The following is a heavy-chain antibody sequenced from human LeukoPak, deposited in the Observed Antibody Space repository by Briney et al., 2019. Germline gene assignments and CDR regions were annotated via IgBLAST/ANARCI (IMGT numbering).Heavy chain of an antibody. CDR3: ARVSAVAGKGDWFDP. CDR1: GYTFTSYG. J-gene: IGHJ5*02. Sequence: ASVKVSCKASGYTFTSYGISWVRQAPGQGLEWMGWISAYNGNTNYAQKLQGRVTMTTDTSTSTAYMELSRLRSDDTAVYYCARVSAVAGKGDWFDPWGQGTLVTVSS. D-gene: IGHD6-19*01. V-gene: IGHV1-18*04. CDR2: ISAYNGNT.